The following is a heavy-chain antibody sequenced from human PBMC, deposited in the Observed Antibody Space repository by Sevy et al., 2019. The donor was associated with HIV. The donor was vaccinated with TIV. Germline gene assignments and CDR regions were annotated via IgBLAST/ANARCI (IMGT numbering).Heavy chain of an antibody. Sequence: GGSLRLSCAASGFTFSSYVMSWVRQAPGKGLEWVSGISGSGGTTYYADSVKGRFTNSRDNSKNTLYLQMNSLRAEDTAVYYCAKDRGTRGVNYYYYGMDVWGQGTTVTVSS. CDR1: GFTFSSYV. CDR3: AKDRGTRGVNYYYYGMDV. CDR2: ISGSGGTT. D-gene: IGHD3-10*01. J-gene: IGHJ6*02. V-gene: IGHV3-23*01.